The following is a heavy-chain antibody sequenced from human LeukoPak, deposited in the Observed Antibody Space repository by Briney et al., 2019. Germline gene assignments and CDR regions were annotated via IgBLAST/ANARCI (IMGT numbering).Heavy chain of an antibody. Sequence: SSETLSLTCTVSGGSISSYYWSWLRQPPGKGLEWIEYNYYSGSTNYNPSLKSRVTISVDTSKNQFSLKLSSVTAADTAVYYCASRTMVRGVNAFDIWGQGTMVTVSS. V-gene: IGHV4-59*01. CDR2: NYYSGST. CDR3: ASRTMVRGVNAFDI. J-gene: IGHJ3*02. CDR1: GGSISSYY. D-gene: IGHD3-10*01.